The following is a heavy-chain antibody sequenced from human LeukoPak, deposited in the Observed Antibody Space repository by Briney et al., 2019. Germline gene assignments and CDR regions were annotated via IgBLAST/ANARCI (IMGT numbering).Heavy chain of an antibody. Sequence: ASVKVSCKASGYTFTGYYMHWVRQAPGQGLEWMGWINPNSGGTNYAQKFRGRVTMTRDTSISTVYMELSRLRSDDTAVYYCASQICSSSSCYLYFDYWGQGTLVTVSS. CDR1: GYTFTGYY. D-gene: IGHD2-2*01. CDR3: ASQICSSSSCYLYFDY. J-gene: IGHJ4*02. CDR2: INPNSGGT. V-gene: IGHV1-2*02.